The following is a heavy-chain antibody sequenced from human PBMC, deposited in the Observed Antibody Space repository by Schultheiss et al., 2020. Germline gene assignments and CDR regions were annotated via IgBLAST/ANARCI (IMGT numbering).Heavy chain of an antibody. V-gene: IGHV3-23*01. J-gene: IGHJ6*02. D-gene: IGHD4-17*01. CDR1: GFTFSSYA. CDR2: ISGSGGST. CDR3: ARDRDYGDYYYYYGMDV. Sequence: GGSLRLSCAASGFTFSSYAMSWVRQAPGKGLEWVSAISGSGGSTYYADSVKGRFTISRDNSKNTLYLQMNSLRAEDTAVYYCARDRDYGDYYYYYGMDVWGQGTTVTVAS.